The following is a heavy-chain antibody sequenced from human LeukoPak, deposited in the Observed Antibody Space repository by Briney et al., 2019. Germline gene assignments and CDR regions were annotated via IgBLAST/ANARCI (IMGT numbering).Heavy chain of an antibody. CDR1: GFTFNNYA. CDR3: AREYCSGGSCCGYDY. Sequence: GGSLRLSCAASGFTFNNYAMNWVRQAPGKGLEWVSSISGGSETTYYADSVKGRFTISRDNAKNSLYLQMNSLRAEDTAVYYCAREYCSGGSCCGYDYWGQGTLVTVSS. CDR2: ISGGSETT. D-gene: IGHD2-15*01. V-gene: IGHV3-21*01. J-gene: IGHJ4*02.